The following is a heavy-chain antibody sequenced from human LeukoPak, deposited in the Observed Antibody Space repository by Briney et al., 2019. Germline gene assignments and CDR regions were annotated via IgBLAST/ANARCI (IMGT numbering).Heavy chain of an antibody. J-gene: IGHJ4*01. CDR1: GGSISSSPYF. CDR2: VYYSGTT. D-gene: IGHD2-8*01. V-gene: IGHV4-39*01. CDR3: ARMCNGASCYPAGVDF. Sequence: ASETLSLTCTVPGGSISSSPYFWDWIRQPPGKGLEWIGTVYYSGTTYYTPSLKSRVTVSVDTSNNQFSLRLTSVTAADTAVYYCARMCNGASCYPAGVDFWGHGTLVTVSS.